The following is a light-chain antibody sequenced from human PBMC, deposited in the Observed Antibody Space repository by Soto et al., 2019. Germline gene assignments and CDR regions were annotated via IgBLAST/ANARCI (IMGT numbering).Light chain of an antibody. Sequence: QSALTQPASVSGSPGQSVTISCTGTSTNVGTYQAISWYQQHPGKAPKLILYEVSQRPSGVSDRLSGSKSGKTASLTISGLQAEDEADYHCCSYASSSTYVLGTGTKVTVL. J-gene: IGLJ1*01. CDR2: EVS. V-gene: IGLV2-23*02. CDR3: CSYASSSTYV. CDR1: STNVGTYQA.